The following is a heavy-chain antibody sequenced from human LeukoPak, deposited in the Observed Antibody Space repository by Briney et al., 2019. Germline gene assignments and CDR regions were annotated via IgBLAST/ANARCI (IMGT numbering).Heavy chain of an antibody. CDR3: AKDHYWSIDY. V-gene: IGHV3-23*01. CDR1: GFTFSGYA. D-gene: IGHD3-3*01. Sequence: GGSLRLSCAASGFTFSGYAMSWVRQAPGKGLEWVSAIIGSGDTTYYAASVKGRLTISRDNSKNTLYLQMNSLRAEDTGVYYCAKDHYWSIDYWGRGTLVTVSS. J-gene: IGHJ4*02. CDR2: IIGSGDTT.